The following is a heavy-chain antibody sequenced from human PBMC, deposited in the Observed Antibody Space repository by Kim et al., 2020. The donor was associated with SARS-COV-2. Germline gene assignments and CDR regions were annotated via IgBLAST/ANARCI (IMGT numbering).Heavy chain of an antibody. J-gene: IGHJ6*01. D-gene: IGHD3-9*01. V-gene: IGHV3-30*04. CDR2: ISYDGSNK. CDR1: GFTFSSYA. Sequence: GGSLRLSCAASGFTFSSYAMHWVRQAPGKGLEWVAVISYDGSNKYYADSVKGRFTISRDNSKNTLYLQMNSLRAEDTAVYYCARVGSGTYYDILTGYY. CDR3: ARVGSGTYYDILTGYY.